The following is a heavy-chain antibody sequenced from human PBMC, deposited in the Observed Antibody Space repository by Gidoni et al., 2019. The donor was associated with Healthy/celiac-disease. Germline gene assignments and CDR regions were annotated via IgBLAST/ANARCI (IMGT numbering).Heavy chain of an antibody. CDR1: GFTFRLYG. CDR3: ARDGDLYYYDSSGRSDAFDI. V-gene: IGHV3-33*01. J-gene: IGHJ3*02. CDR2: IWYDGSNK. Sequence: QVQLVESGGGVVQPGRSLRLSCAASGFTFRLYGLHWVRQAPGKGLEWVAVIWYDGSNKYYADSVKGRFTISRDNSKNTLYLQMNSLRAEDTAVYYCARDGDLYYYDSSGRSDAFDIWGQGTMVTVSS. D-gene: IGHD3-22*01.